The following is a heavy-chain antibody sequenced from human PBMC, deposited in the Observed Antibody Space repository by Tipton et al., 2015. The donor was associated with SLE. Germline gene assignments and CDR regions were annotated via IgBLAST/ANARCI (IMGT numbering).Heavy chain of an antibody. Sequence: SLRLSCAASGFTFSSYWMSWVRQAPGKGPEWVATIDQRGSETYYVDSVKGRFTISRDNAKNSLYLQMNSLRPEDTAVYYCAIADRGGYSDLGVWGQGTTVTVSS. J-gene: IGHJ6*02. CDR1: GFTFSSYW. D-gene: IGHD1-14*01. CDR3: AIADRGGYSDLGV. V-gene: IGHV3-7*01. CDR2: IDQRGSET.